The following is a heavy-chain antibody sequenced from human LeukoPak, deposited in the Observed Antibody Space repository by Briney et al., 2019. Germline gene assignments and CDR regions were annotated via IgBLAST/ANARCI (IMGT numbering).Heavy chain of an antibody. D-gene: IGHD5-18*01. V-gene: IGHV3-74*01. CDR3: APLEDTSMLVDY. J-gene: IGHJ4*02. CDR1: GFTFSGYW. Sequence: GGSLRLSCVASGFTFSGYWMHCVRQAPGKGLVWVSRINTDGSSTTYADSVRGRFTISRDNAKNTLYLKMNSMRAEDTAVYYCAPLEDTSMLVDYWGQGTLVTVSS. CDR2: INTDGSST.